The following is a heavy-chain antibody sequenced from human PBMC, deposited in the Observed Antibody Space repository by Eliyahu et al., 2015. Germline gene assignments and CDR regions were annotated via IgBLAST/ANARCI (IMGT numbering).Heavy chain of an antibody. J-gene: IGHJ4*02. CDR2: SSYI. V-gene: IGHV3-21*01. Sequence: SSYIYYADSVKGRFTISRDNAKNSLYLQMNSLRAEDTTVYYCARVRYCSSTSCHQDYYFDYWGQGTLVTVSS. D-gene: IGHD2-2*01. CDR3: ARVRYCSSTSCHQDYYFDY.